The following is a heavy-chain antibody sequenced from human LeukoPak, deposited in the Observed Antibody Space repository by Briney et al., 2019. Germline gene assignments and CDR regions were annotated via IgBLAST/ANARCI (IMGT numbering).Heavy chain of an antibody. V-gene: IGHV3-30*18. CDR3: ANSHQQWPVGCPFDY. CDR1: GFTFSSYG. Sequence: GGSPRLSCAASGFTFSSYGMHWVRQAPGKGLEWVAVISYDGSNKYYADSVKGRFTISRDNSKNTLYLQMNSLRAEDTAVYYCANSHQQWPVGCPFDYWGQGTLVTVSS. CDR2: ISYDGSNK. D-gene: IGHD6-19*01. J-gene: IGHJ4*02.